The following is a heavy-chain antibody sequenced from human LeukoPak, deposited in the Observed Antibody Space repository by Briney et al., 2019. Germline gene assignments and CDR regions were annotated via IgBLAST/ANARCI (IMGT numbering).Heavy chain of an antibody. Sequence: ASVKVSCKASGYTFTSYGISWVRQAPGQGLEWMGWISAYNGNTNYAQRLQGRVTMTTDTSTSTAYMELRSLRSEDTAVYYCARARFGELHPDIDYWGQGTLVTVSS. V-gene: IGHV1-18*01. CDR3: ARARFGELHPDIDY. D-gene: IGHD3-10*01. CDR1: GYTFTSYG. CDR2: ISAYNGNT. J-gene: IGHJ4*02.